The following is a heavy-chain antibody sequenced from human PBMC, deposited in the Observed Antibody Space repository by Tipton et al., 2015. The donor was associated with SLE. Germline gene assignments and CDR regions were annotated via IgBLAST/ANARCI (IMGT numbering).Heavy chain of an antibody. CDR3: ARSYYDFWSASVRGYFDY. J-gene: IGHJ4*02. CDR1: GVSISSDY. V-gene: IGHV4-59*01. D-gene: IGHD3-3*01. Sequence: TLSLTCTVSGVSISSDYWTWIRQPPGKGLEWIGYIYYSGGTNYNPSLKSRVTISVDTSKNQFSLKLNSVTAADTAVYYSARSYYDFWSASVRGYFDYWGQGTLVTVSS. CDR2: IYYSGGT.